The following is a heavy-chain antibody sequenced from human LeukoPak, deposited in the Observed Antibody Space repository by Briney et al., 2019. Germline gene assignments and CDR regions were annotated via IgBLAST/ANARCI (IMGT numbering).Heavy chain of an antibody. Sequence: ASVKVSCKASGYTFTSYAMHWVRQAPGQRLEWMGWINAGNGNTKYSQEFQGRVTITRDTSASTAYMELSSLRSEDTAVYYCARRPMATIYGDAFDIWGQGTMVTVSS. CDR2: INAGNGNT. CDR1: GYTFTSYA. V-gene: IGHV1-3*03. CDR3: ARRPMATIYGDAFDI. J-gene: IGHJ3*02. D-gene: IGHD5-24*01.